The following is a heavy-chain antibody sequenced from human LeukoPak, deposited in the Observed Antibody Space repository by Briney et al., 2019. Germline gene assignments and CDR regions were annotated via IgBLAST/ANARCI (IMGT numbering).Heavy chain of an antibody. CDR3: ARHSSHMLYTNWFDP. J-gene: IGHJ5*02. Sequence: GESLKISCKGSGYTFAGYWIGWVRQMPGKGLEWMGLIYPGDSQTIYSPSFQGQVTFSADQSISTAYLQWSRLEASDTAIYYCARHSSHMLYTNWFDPWGQGTLVTVSS. D-gene: IGHD3-16*02. CDR2: IYPGDSQT. CDR1: GYTFAGYW. V-gene: IGHV5-51*01.